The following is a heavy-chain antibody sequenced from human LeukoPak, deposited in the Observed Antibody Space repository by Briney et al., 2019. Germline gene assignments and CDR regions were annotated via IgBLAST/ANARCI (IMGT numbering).Heavy chain of an antibody. CDR3: VRRDSGWNYFDY. CDR1: GGSINSHY. CDR2: IYYTGKN. V-gene: IGHV4-59*08. Sequence: SETLSLTCAVSGGSINSHYWGWIRQPPGKGLQWIGDIYYTGKNNYNPSLKSRVTISLDTSKDHLSLNLTSVLAADTAIYYCVRRDSGWNYFDYWGEGILVTVSS. D-gene: IGHD6-19*01. J-gene: IGHJ4*02.